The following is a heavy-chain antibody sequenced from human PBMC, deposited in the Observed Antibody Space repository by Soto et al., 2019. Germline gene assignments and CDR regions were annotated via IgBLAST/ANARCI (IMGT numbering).Heavy chain of an antibody. CDR1: GFTFSSYA. J-gene: IGHJ6*02. CDR2: ISYDGSNK. CDR3: ARDWAVWVKNYYDSSGPLEEEYYYSGMDV. D-gene: IGHD3-22*01. Sequence: PGGSLRLSCAASGFTFSSYAMHWVRQAPGKGLEWVAVISYDGSNKYYADSVKGRFTISRDNSKNTLYLQMNSLRAEDTAVYYCARDWAVWVKNYYDSSGPLEEEYYYSGMDVWGQGTTVTVSS. V-gene: IGHV3-30-3*01.